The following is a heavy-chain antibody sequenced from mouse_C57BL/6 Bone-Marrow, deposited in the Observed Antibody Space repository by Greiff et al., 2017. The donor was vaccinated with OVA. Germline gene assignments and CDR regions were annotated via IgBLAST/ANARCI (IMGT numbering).Heavy chain of an antibody. Sequence: VQGVESGAELARPGASVKLSCKASGYTFTSYGISWVKQRTGQGLEWIGEIYPRSGNTYYNEKFKGKATLTADKSSSTAYMELRSLTSEDSAVYVCARARIYYDYSFAYWGQGTLVTVSA. V-gene: IGHV1-81*01. CDR3: ARARIYYDYSFAY. CDR2: IYPRSGNT. J-gene: IGHJ3*01. CDR1: GYTFTSYG. D-gene: IGHD2-4*01.